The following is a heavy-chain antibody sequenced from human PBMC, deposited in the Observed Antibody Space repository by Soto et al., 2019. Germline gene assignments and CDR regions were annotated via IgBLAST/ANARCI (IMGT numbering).Heavy chain of an antibody. V-gene: IGHV3-13*01. CDR2: IGTAGDT. CDR3: ARTVTPSYYYSMDV. Sequence: GGSLRLSCAASGFTFSSYDMHWVRQATGKGLEWVSAIGTAGDTYYPGSVKGRFTISRENAKNSLYLQMNSLRAGDTAVYYCARTVTPSYYYSMDVWGQGTTVTVSS. D-gene: IGHD4-4*01. J-gene: IGHJ6*02. CDR1: GFTFSSYD.